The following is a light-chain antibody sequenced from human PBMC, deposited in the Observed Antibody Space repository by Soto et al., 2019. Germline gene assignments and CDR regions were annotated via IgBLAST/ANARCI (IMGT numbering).Light chain of an antibody. J-gene: IGKJ2*01. Sequence: IVLTQSPYTLSLSPGERATLYCRASRRVSSSYLAWYQHKAGQAPRLLISGACHRATDIPDRFSGSESGTDFTLTISRLEPEDLAVYYCQHYGSSPPYTFGQGTKLEIK. V-gene: IGKV3-20*01. CDR3: QHYGSSPPYT. CDR1: RRVSSSY. CDR2: GAC.